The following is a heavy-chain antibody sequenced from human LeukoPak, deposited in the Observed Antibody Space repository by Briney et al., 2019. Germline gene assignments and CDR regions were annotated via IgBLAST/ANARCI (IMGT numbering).Heavy chain of an antibody. CDR3: GRIAINANNGMDV. Sequence: RGSHRLSSAASGFKFSDHYIDIVPQAPGKGLWCVGHSRKKASSYTTEYAASVEGRFTISRDVSEGSLYLKMNSLRTEDTAVYYCGRIAINANNGMDVWGQGTTVTVSS. D-gene: IGHD1/OR15-1a*01. CDR2: SRKKASSYTT. V-gene: IGHV3-72*01. CDR1: GFKFSDHY. J-gene: IGHJ6*02.